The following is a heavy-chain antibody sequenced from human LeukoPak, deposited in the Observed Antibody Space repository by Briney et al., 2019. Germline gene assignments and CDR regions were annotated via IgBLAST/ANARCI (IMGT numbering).Heavy chain of an antibody. CDR3: ARGNVNTAWNYFGMDV. CDR1: GGSISSHF. Sequence: SETLSLTCTVSGGSISSHFWSWVRQPPGKGLELIACIYSTGNINYNPSLKSRVSMSVDTSKNQFSLNLNSVTAADTAVYYCARGNVNTAWNYFGMDVWGQGTTVTVSS. V-gene: IGHV4-59*11. CDR2: IYSTGNI. J-gene: IGHJ6*02. D-gene: IGHD5-18*01.